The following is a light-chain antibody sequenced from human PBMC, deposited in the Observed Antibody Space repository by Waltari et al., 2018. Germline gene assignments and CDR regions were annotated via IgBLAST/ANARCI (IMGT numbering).Light chain of an antibody. CDR1: SSDVGRYHY. CDR2: DVN. CDR3: FSYAGSPWV. J-gene: IGLJ3*02. V-gene: IGLV2-11*01. Sequence: HSALTQPRSVSGSPGQSVTISCTGSSSDVGRYHYVSCYQQHPGKAPTVMIHDVNHRPPGVPGRFSCSKSGNTASLTISGLQAEDEADYYCFSYAGSPWVFGGGTKLTVL.